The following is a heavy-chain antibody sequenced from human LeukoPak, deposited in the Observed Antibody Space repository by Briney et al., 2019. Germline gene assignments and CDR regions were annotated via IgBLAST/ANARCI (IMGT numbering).Heavy chain of an antibody. CDR2: VSSGVTST. D-gene: IGHD6-13*01. CDR1: GFSLSNYW. Sequence: SGGSLRLSCAASGFSLSNYWMHWVRQVPGKGLAWVSRVSSGVTSTNYADSVKGRFTISRDNAKNTLYLQMNSLRAEDTSVYYCAKAATGSRNAFDIWGQGTLVTVSS. CDR3: AKAATGSRNAFDI. J-gene: IGHJ3*02. V-gene: IGHV3-74*01.